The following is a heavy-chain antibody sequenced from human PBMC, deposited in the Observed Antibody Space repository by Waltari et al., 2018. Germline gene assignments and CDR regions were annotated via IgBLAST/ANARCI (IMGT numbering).Heavy chain of an antibody. J-gene: IGHJ6*02. D-gene: IGHD1-26*01. CDR1: GFTFSSYS. Sequence: EVQLVESGGGLVKPGGSLRLSCAASGFTFSSYSMNWVRQAPGKGLEWVSSISSSSSYIYSADSVKGRFTISRDNAKNSLYLQMNSLRAEDTAVYYCARSRRVGATLNGMDVWGQGTTVTVSS. CDR2: ISSSSSYI. V-gene: IGHV3-21*01. CDR3: ARSRRVGATLNGMDV.